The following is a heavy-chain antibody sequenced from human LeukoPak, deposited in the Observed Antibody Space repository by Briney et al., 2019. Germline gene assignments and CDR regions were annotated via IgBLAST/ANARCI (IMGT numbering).Heavy chain of an antibody. D-gene: IGHD3-10*01. V-gene: IGHV1-18*01. CDR2: ISAYNGNT. CDR3: ARDFFTASYGSGSYYNPYYYGMDV. Sequence: ASVKVSCKASGYXFTSYGISWVRQAPGQGLEWMGWISAYNGNTNYAQKLQGGVTMTTDTSTSTAYMELRSLRSDDTAVYYCARDFFTASYGSGSYYNPYYYGMDVWGQGTTVTVS. CDR1: GYXFTSYG. J-gene: IGHJ6*02.